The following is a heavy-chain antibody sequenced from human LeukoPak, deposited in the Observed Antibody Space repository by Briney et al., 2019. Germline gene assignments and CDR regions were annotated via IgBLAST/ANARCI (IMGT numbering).Heavy chain of an antibody. CDR3: ASDHSGSYPFDC. J-gene: IGHJ4*02. CDR1: GGSFSGYY. V-gene: IGHV4-34*01. D-gene: IGHD1-26*01. Sequence: PSETLSLTCAVYGGSFSGYYWSWIRQPPGKGLEWIGEINHSGSTNYNPSLKSRVTISVDTSKNQFSLKLSSVTAADTAVHYCASDHSGSYPFDCWGQGSLVTVSS. CDR2: INHSGST.